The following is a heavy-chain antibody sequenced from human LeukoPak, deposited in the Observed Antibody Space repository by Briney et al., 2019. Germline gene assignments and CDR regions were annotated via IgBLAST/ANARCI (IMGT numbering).Heavy chain of an antibody. CDR1: GYSISSGYY. J-gene: IGHJ4*02. V-gene: IGHV4-38-2*01. CDR2: IYHSGST. D-gene: IGHD3-16*01. CDR3: ARHEDPWGYFDY. Sequence: PSETLSLTCAVSGYSISSGYYWGWIRQPPGKGVEWIGSIYHSGSTYYNPSLKSRVTISVDTSKNQFSLKLSSVTAADTAVYYCARHEDPWGYFDYWGQGTLVTVSS.